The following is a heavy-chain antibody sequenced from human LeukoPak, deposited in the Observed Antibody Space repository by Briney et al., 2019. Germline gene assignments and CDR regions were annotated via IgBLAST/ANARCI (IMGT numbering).Heavy chain of an antibody. CDR2: ISSNGGST. Sequence: GGSLRLSCAASGFIFSNYAIHWVRQAPGKGLEYVSVISSNGGSTYYANSVKGRFTISRDNSKNTLHLQMGSLRAEDMAVYYCARARLVVTGMDVWGKGTTVTVSS. V-gene: IGHV3-64*01. J-gene: IGHJ6*03. D-gene: IGHD3-22*01. CDR1: GFIFSNYA. CDR3: ARARLVVTGMDV.